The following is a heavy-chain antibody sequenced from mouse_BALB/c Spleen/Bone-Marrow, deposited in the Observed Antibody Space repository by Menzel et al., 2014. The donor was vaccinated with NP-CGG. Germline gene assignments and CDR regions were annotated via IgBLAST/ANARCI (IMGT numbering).Heavy chain of an antibody. CDR1: GFTFTDYY. J-gene: IGHJ2*01. CDR2: IRNKANGYTT. V-gene: IGHV7-3*02. D-gene: IGHD1-2*01. CDR3: ARDIGRLLFDY. Sequence: EVKLMESGGGLVQPGGSLRLSCEPSGFTFTDYYMNWVRQPPGKALEWLGFIRNKANGYTTEYSASVKGRFTISRDNSQSILYLQMNTLRAEDSATYYCARDIGRLLFDYWGQGTPLTVSS.